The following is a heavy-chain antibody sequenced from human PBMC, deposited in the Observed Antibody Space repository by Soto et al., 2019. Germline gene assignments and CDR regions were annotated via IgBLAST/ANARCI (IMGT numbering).Heavy chain of an antibody. CDR3: AKDDNTNSSSWYYFDY. D-gene: IGHD6-13*01. Sequence: GGSLRLSCAASGFTFSSYAMSWVRQAPGKGLEWVSAISGSGGSTYYADSVKGRFTISRDNSKNTLYLQMNSLRAEDTAVYYCAKDDNTNSSSWYYFDYWGQGTLVTVSS. J-gene: IGHJ4*02. CDR1: GFTFSSYA. V-gene: IGHV3-23*01. CDR2: ISGSGGST.